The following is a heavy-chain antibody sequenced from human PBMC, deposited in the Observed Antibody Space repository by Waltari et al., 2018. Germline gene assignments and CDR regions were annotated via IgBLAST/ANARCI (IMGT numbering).Heavy chain of an antibody. D-gene: IGHD3-3*01. CDR1: GYPFNNW. V-gene: IGHV3-7*01. CDR2: IKPDGSEK. J-gene: IGHJ4*02. Sequence: EVQLVESGGGLVQPGGSRRLSCAAFGYPFNNWRGWVRQAPGEGLGGVANIKPDGSEKNYADSVKGRFTISIDNVKNSLYLQMNSLSLEDTAVYYCARELHWSARDYWGQGTLVTVSS. CDR3: ARELHWSARDY.